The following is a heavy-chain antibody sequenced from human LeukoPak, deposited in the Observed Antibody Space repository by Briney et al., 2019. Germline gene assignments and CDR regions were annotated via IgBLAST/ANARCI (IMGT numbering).Heavy chain of an antibody. V-gene: IGHV5-51*01. D-gene: IGHD1-26*01. CDR1: GYSFTSYW. CDR3: ASLVAGATNGGLYFDY. J-gene: IGHJ4*02. CDR2: IYPGDSDT. Sequence: GESLKISCKGSGYSFTSYWIGWVRQMPGKGLEWMGIIYPGDSDTRYSPSFQGQVTISADKSISTAYLQWSSLKASDTAMYYCASLVAGATNGGLYFDYWGQGTLVTVSS.